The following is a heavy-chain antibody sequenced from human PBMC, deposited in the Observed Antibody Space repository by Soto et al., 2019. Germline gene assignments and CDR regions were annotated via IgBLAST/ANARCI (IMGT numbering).Heavy chain of an antibody. D-gene: IGHD6-25*01. CDR1: GGTFSSYA. Sequence: SVKVSCKASGGTFSSYAISWVRQAPGQGLEWMGGIIPIFGTANYAQKFQGRVTITADESTSTAYMELSSLRSEDTAVYYCAKAPASVEYYYYYGMDVWGQGTTVTVSS. V-gene: IGHV1-69*13. CDR2: IIPIFGTA. CDR3: AKAPASVEYYYYYGMDV. J-gene: IGHJ6*02.